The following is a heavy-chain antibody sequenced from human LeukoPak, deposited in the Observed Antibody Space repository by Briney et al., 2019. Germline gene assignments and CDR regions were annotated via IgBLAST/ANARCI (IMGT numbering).Heavy chain of an antibody. CDR2: ISSSSSTI. Sequence: PGGSLRLSCAASGFTFSSYSMNWVRQAPGKGRERVSYISSSSSTIYYADSVKGRFTISRDNANNTLYMQMNSLRAEDTAVYYVARVQGHPPNGLDISGQGTMVTVSS. J-gene: IGHJ3*02. V-gene: IGHV3-48*04. CDR3: ARVQGHPPNGLDI. D-gene: IGHD2-8*01. CDR1: GFTFSSYS.